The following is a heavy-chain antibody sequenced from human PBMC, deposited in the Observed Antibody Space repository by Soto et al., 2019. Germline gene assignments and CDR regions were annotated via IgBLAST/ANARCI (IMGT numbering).Heavy chain of an antibody. CDR3: ARPIKHYDAWGNKYDDYDRDV. D-gene: IGHD5-12*01. V-gene: IGHV5-51*01. CDR2: IYTGDSDT. Sequence: GPSRNISRKGSGYSFTSYWIGWVRQMPGKGLEWIVIIYTGDSDTRYSPSFQGQVTISADKSISTAYLQWSSLKASDTAMYDCARPIKHYDAWGNKYDDYDRDVWREGNTVTVSS. J-gene: IGHJ6*02. CDR1: GYSFTSYW.